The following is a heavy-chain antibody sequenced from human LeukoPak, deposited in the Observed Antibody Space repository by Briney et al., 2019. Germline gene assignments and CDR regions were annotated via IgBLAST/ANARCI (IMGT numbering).Heavy chain of an antibody. CDR3: ARGDGSGSPRFDY. D-gene: IGHD3-10*01. Sequence: SETLSLTCTVSGVSISSGGYYWTWIRQHPGKGLEWIGYIYYSGNTYYNPSLKSRFSISVDTSKNQFSLKLSSVTAADTAVYYCARGDGSGSPRFDYWGQGTLVTVSS. V-gene: IGHV4-31*03. CDR2: IYYSGNT. J-gene: IGHJ4*02. CDR1: GVSISSGGYY.